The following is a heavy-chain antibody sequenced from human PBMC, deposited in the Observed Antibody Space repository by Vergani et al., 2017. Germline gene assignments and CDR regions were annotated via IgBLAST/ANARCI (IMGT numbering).Heavy chain of an antibody. CDR3: ARQRPGSGWSPGDFDD. D-gene: IGHD6-19*01. Sequence: QAQLQESGPGLVKPSQTLSLTCSVSGDSISSGVYYWNWIRQHPGKGLEWIGYIYSTGSTHHNPSLRRRINMSVDTSKNQFSLKVTSVTAADTAVYFCARQRPGSGWSPGDFDDWGQGILVTVSS. V-gene: IGHV4-31*03. J-gene: IGHJ4*02. CDR2: IYSTGST. CDR1: GDSISSGVYY.